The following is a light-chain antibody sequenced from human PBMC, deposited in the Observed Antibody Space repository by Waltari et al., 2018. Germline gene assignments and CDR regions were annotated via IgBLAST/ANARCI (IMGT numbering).Light chain of an antibody. J-gene: IGKJ4*01. V-gene: IGKV1-39*01. CDR1: QRIGSY. Sequence: DIQMTQSPSSLSASVGDRVTITCRASQRIGSYLNWYQQKPGKAPEFLIHDATTLQSGVPSRFSGSGSGTYFTLTISSLQPEDFATYYCQHGNTFPLTFGGGTKVEIK. CDR2: DAT. CDR3: QHGNTFPLT.